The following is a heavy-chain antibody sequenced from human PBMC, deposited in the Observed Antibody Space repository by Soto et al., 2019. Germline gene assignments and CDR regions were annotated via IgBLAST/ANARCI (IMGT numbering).Heavy chain of an antibody. Sequence: SETLSLTCTVSGASISFYYWSWIRQSPGKGMEWIGYISYSGSTDYNPSLKSRLTMSVDTSKNQFSMNLTSVTAADTAVYYCARDPAPWGQGTLVTVSS. J-gene: IGHJ5*02. CDR1: GASISFYY. V-gene: IGHV4-59*01. CDR2: ISYSGST. CDR3: ARDPAP.